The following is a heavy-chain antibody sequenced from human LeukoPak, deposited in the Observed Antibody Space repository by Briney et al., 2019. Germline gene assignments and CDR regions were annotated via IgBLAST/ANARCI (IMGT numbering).Heavy chain of an antibody. Sequence: ASVKLSCKASGYTFTSYGISWVRPAPGQGLEWMGWISAYNGNTKYSQKLQGSVTMTTETSTSTAYMELRSLTSDDTAFYYCATLGYDSSGYPLLDYWGQGTLVTVSS. CDR3: ATLGYDSSGYPLLDY. J-gene: IGHJ4*02. V-gene: IGHV1-18*01. CDR2: ISAYNGNT. CDR1: GYTFTSYG. D-gene: IGHD3-22*01.